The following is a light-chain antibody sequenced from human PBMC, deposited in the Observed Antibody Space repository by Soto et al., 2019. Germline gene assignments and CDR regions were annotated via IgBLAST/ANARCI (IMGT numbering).Light chain of an antibody. Sequence: DIQMTQSPSSLSASVGDRVTITCRASQSISSYLNWYQQKPGKAPKLLIYAASSLQSGVPSRFSGSGSGTDCTLTISSLQPEDFATYYCQQSYSTARTFGQGTKVEIK. J-gene: IGKJ1*01. CDR3: QQSYSTART. V-gene: IGKV1-39*01. CDR1: QSISSY. CDR2: AAS.